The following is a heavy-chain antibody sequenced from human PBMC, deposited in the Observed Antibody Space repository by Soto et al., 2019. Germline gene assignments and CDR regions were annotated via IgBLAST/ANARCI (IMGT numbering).Heavy chain of an antibody. CDR2: IIPISGTA. D-gene: IGHD3-10*01. CDR1: GGTFSSYA. Sequence: SVKVSCKASGGTFSSYAISWVRQAPGQGLEWMGGIIPISGTATYAQKFQGRVTITADKSTSTAYMELSSLRSEDTAVYYCARDSQLWFGELCHGHHYYGMDVWGQGTTVTVSS. V-gene: IGHV1-69*06. CDR3: ARDSQLWFGELCHGHHYYGMDV. J-gene: IGHJ6*02.